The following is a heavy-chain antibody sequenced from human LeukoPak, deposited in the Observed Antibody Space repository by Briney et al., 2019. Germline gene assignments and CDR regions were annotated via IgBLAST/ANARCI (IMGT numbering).Heavy chain of an antibody. CDR1: GGTFSSYA. Sequence: APVKVSCKSSGGTFSSYAISWVRQAPGQGLEWLGGIIPMFGTATYAKNFQGRVTITADESTSTAYLELSSLRSDDTAVYYCARSLYDILTGYHEPFDYWGQGTLVTVSS. CDR2: IIPMFGTA. CDR3: ARSLYDILTGYHEPFDY. J-gene: IGHJ4*02. D-gene: IGHD3-9*01. V-gene: IGHV1-69*13.